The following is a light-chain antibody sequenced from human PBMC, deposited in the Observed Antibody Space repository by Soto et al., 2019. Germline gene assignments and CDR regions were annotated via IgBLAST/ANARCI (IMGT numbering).Light chain of an antibody. CDR1: DSDLGGYNY. V-gene: IGLV2-14*01. CDR2: GVT. CDR3: SAYTPNYGRI. Sequence: QSALTQPASVSGSPGQSITISCTGTDSDLGGYNYVSWYQVRPGEVPRLIILGVTNRPSGVPPRFAGSKSGNTASLTISGRQADDEADNYCSAYTPNYGRIFGSGTKLTVL. J-gene: IGLJ1*01.